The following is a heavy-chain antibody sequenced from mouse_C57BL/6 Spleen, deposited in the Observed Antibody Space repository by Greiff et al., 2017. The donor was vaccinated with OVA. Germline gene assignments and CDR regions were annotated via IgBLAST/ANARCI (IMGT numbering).Heavy chain of an antibody. J-gene: IGHJ4*01. CDR2: IYPVSGET. Sequence: LQESGAELASPGASVTLSCKASGYTFTDHIMNWVKKRPGQGPEWIGRIYPVSGETKYNQKFMGKATFSVDRSSSTVYMVLNSQTSEDPAVYYCGRGNDEGAMDYWGQGTSVTVSS. D-gene: IGHD2-3*01. V-gene: IGHV1-11*01. CDR1: GYTFTDHI. CDR3: GRGNDEGAMDY.